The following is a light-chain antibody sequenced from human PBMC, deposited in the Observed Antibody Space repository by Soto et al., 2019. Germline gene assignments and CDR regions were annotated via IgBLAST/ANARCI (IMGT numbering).Light chain of an antibody. CDR1: SGDVGGYNY. CDR2: DVS. V-gene: IGLV2-11*01. J-gene: IGLJ3*02. CDR3: CSYAGSYTVM. Sequence: QSALTQPRSVSGSPGQSVTISCTGTSGDVGGYNYVSWYQQHPGKVPKLMIYDVSRRPSGVPDRFSGSKSGNTASLSISGLQAEDEADYYCCSYAGSYTVMFGGGTQLTVL.